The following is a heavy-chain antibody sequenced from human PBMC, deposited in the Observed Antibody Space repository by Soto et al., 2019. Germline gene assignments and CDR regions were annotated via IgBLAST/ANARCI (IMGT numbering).Heavy chain of an antibody. CDR1: GFTFSSYW. V-gene: IGHV3-7*01. CDR2: KKQDGSEK. CDR3: ARDLGYNYGSSTPHAY. Sequence: GVSLRLSWAASGFTFSSYWMSWVRQAPGKGLEWVANKKQDGSEKYYVDSVKGRFTISRDNAKNSVYLQMNTLRAEDTAVYYCARDLGYNYGSSTPHAYWGKGMLVTVSS. D-gene: IGHD5-18*01. J-gene: IGHJ4*02.